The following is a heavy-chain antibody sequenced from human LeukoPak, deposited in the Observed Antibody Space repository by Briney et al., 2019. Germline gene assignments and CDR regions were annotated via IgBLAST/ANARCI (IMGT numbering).Heavy chain of an antibody. J-gene: IGHJ4*02. Sequence: PGGSLRLSCAASGFTFSSYGMHWVRQAPGKGLGWVAVIWYDGSNKYYADSVKGRFTISRDNSTNTLYLQMNSMRAEDTAVYYCAKDSSYDSSGCFFGGGEVINYFDYWGQGTLVTVSS. CDR1: GFTFSSYG. V-gene: IGHV3-33*06. CDR3: AKDSSYDSSGCFFGGGEVINYFDY. CDR2: IWYDGSNK. D-gene: IGHD3-22*01.